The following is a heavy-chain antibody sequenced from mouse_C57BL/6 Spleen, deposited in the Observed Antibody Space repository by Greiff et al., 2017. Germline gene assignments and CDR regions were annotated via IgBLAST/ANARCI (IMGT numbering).Heavy chain of an antibody. Sequence: EVQLQQSGPVLVKPGASVKMSCKASGYTFTDYYMNWVKQSHGKSLEWIGVINPYNGGTSYNQKFKGKATLTVDKSSSTAYMELNSLTSEDSAVYYCARRGSGGIYYYAMDYWGQGTSVTVSS. CDR2: INPYNGGT. CDR3: ARRGSGGIYYYAMDY. J-gene: IGHJ4*01. V-gene: IGHV1-19*01. CDR1: GYTFTDYY.